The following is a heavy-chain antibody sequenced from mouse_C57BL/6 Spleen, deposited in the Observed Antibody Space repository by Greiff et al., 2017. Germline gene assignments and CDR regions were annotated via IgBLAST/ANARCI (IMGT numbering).Heavy chain of an antibody. Sequence: QVQLQQPGAELVKPGASVKLSCKASGYTFTSYWMQWVKQRPGQGLEWIGEIDPSDSYTNYTQKFKDKATMTVDTSSSTAYMQLSSLTSEDSAVYYCAGNYCGSRSYYWYFDVWGTGTTVTVSS. J-gene: IGHJ1*03. V-gene: IGHV1-50*01. CDR2: IDPSDSYT. CDR3: AGNYCGSRSYYWYFDV. D-gene: IGHD1-1*01. CDR1: GYTFTSYW.